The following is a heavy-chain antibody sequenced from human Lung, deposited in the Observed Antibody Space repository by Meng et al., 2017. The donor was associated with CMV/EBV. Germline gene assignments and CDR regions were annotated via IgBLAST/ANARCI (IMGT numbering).Heavy chain of an antibody. CDR1: GFTFSSFW. CDR3: ARYIGGASGY. J-gene: IGHJ4*01. D-gene: IGHD1-26*01. CDR2: INEDGTTT. V-gene: IGHV3-74*01. Sequence: GESXKISCAASGFTFSSFWVHWVRQVPGKGLVWVSRINEDGTTTNYADSVKGRFTISRDNARNTVYLQMNSLKDEDTAVYYCARYIGGASGYWGQGTLVTVSS.